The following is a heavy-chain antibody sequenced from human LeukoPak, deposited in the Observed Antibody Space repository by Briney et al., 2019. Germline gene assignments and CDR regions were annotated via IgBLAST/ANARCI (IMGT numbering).Heavy chain of an antibody. D-gene: IGHD3-10*01. CDR3: ARSGGVLWFGELLPPLDAFDI. CDR1: GYSFTSYW. V-gene: IGHV5-51*01. Sequence: GESLKISCKGSGYSFTSYWIGWVRQMPGKGLEWMGIIYPGDSDTRYSPSFQGQVTISADKSISTAYLQWSSLKASDTAMYYCARSGGVLWFGELLPPLDAFDIWGQGTMVTVSS. CDR2: IYPGDSDT. J-gene: IGHJ3*02.